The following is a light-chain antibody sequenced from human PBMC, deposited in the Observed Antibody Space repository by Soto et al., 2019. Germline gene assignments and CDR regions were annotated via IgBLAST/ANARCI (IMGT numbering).Light chain of an antibody. J-gene: IGLJ2*01. V-gene: IGLV5-37*01. Sequence: QSVLTQPPSSSASPGESARLTCTLPSDINVGSYNIYWYQQKPGSPPRYLLYYYSDSDKGQGSGVPSRVSGSNDASANTGILLISGLQSEDEADYYCMIWPSNAVVFGGGTKLTVL. CDR2: YYSDSDK. CDR1: SDINVGSYN. CDR3: MIWPSNAVV.